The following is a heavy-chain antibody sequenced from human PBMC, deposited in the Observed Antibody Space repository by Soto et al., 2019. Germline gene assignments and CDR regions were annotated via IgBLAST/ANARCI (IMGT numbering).Heavy chain of an antibody. V-gene: IGHV1-18*01. CDR2: ISANNGNT. CDR3: ARDGYLDH. CDR1: GYTFTSYG. J-gene: IGHJ4*02. Sequence: QVQLVQSGAEVKKPGDSVRVSCKASGYTFTSYGIGWVRQAPGQGLEWMGWISANNGNTKYAQKLQGRVTMTTDASTSTAYLGRRSLRSDDAAVYHCARDGYLDHWGQGTLVTVSS.